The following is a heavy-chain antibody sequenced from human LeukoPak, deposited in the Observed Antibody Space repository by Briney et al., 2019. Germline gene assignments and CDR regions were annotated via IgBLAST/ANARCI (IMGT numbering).Heavy chain of an antibody. CDR2: ISSTSSTR. V-gene: IGHV3-48*02. CDR1: GYTVSSFG. CDR3: ARDLISGHYTFDY. Sequence: GGSLRLSCATDGYTVSSFGMNWVRQAPGKGLEWVSYISSTSSTREYADSVKGRFTVSRDNAKKSLYLQMNSLRDDDTAVYYCARDLISGHYTFDYWGQGTLVTVSS. J-gene: IGHJ4*02. D-gene: IGHD1-26*01.